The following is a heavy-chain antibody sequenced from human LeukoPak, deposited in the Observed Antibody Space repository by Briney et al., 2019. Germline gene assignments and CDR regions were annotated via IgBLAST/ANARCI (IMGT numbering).Heavy chain of an antibody. CDR1: GYTFTSYG. D-gene: IGHD2-2*02. CDR2: ISAYNGNT. V-gene: IGHV1-18*01. J-gene: IGHJ5*02. CDR3: ARVRYCSSTSCYMGGRANWFDP. Sequence: ASVKVSCKASGYTFTSYGISWVRQAPGQGLEWMGWISAYNGNTNYAQKLQGRVTTTRNTSISTAYMELSSLRSEDTAVYYCARVRYCSSTSCYMGGRANWFDPWGLGTLVTVSS.